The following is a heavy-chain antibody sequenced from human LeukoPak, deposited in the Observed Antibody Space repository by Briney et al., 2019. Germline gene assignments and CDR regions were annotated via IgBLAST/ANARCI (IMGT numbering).Heavy chain of an antibody. CDR1: VGFIDIYY. V-gene: IGHV4-59*01. D-gene: IGHD2-15*01. Sequence: PSGSLSLMCTVSVGFIDIYYWRWMREPRARGLVWVGYIYYRGSTNYTHSRKSRVTISVDTSKNQFSLKLSSVSAADPAVYYCARHFPYCSGGSCYSTWLDSWGQGTLVTV. CDR2: IYYRGST. J-gene: IGHJ5*01. CDR3: ARHFPYCSGGSCYSTWLDS.